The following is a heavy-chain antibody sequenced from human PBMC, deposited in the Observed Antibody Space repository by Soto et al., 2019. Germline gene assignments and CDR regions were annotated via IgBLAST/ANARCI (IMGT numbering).Heavy chain of an antibody. J-gene: IGHJ5*02. Sequence: QITLKESGPTLVKPTQTLTLTCTFSGFSLSTNGVGVGWIRQPPGKALQLLALIYWDAGKRYSLSLTSRLTITKDTYKHQVLLTMTNMDPVDTATYYCAHRRDGTHAFGSGTFYNWFDPWGQGTLVTVSS. V-gene: IGHV2-5*02. CDR3: AHRRDGTHAFGSGTFYNWFDP. CDR2: IYWDAGK. CDR1: GFSLSTNGVG. D-gene: IGHD3-10*01.